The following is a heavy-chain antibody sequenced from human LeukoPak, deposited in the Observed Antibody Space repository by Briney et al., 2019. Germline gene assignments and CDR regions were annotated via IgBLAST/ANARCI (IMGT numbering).Heavy chain of an antibody. CDR1: GGSISSGGYY. V-gene: IGHV4-31*11. D-gene: IGHD7-27*01. CDR2: IYYSGST. Sequence: SETLSLTCAVSGGSISSGGYYWSWIRQHPGKGLEWIGYIYYSGSTYYNPSLKSRVTISVDTSKNQSSLKLSSVTAADTAVYYCASMGTADDAFDIWGQGTMVTVSS. CDR3: ASMGTADDAFDI. J-gene: IGHJ3*02.